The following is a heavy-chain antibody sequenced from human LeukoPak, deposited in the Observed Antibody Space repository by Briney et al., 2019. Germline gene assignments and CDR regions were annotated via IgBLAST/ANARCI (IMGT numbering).Heavy chain of an antibody. CDR3: ARGRNVWFGELSRGGLVDY. D-gene: IGHD3-10*01. V-gene: IGHV4-59*01. CDR1: GGSISSYY. J-gene: IGHJ4*02. Sequence: PSETLSLTXTVSGGSISSYYWSWIRQSPGKGLEWIGYNYYSGSTNYNPSLKSRVAISVDTSKNQFSLKLSSVTAADTAVYYCARGRNVWFGELSRGGLVDYWGQGTLVTVSS. CDR2: NYYSGST.